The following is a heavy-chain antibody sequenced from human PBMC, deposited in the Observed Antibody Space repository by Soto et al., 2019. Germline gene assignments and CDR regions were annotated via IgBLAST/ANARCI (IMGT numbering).Heavy chain of an antibody. CDR1: GYSFTSYW. D-gene: IGHD4-17*01. J-gene: IGHJ6*02. Sequence: PGESLKISCKGSGYSFTSYWIGWVRQMPGKGLEWMGIIYPGDSDIRYSPSFQGQVTISADKSISTAYLQWSSLKASDTAMYYCARSYGDSYYFYYGVDVWGQGTTVTVSS. CDR2: IYPGDSDI. V-gene: IGHV5-51*01. CDR3: ARSYGDSYYFYYGVDV.